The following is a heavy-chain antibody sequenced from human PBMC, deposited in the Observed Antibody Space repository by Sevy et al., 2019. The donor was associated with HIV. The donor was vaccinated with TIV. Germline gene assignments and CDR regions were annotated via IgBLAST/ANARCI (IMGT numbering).Heavy chain of an antibody. J-gene: IGHJ6*03. D-gene: IGHD5-12*01. V-gene: IGHV4-61*01. CDR3: ARAEMATTIHRYYYYMDV. CDR1: GGSVSSGSYY. CDR2: IYYSGST. Sequence: SETLSLTCTVSGGSVSSGSYYWSWIRQPPGKGLEWIGYIYYSGSTNYNPSLKSRVTISVDTSKNQFSLKLSSVTAADTAVYYCARAEMATTIHRYYYYMDVWGKGTMVTVSS.